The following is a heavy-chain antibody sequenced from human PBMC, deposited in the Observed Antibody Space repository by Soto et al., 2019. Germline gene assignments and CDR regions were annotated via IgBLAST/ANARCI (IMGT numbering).Heavy chain of an antibody. CDR2: IDPSDSYT. CDR1: GYSFTSYW. Sequence: VESLKISCNGSGYSFTSYWISWVRQMPGKGLEWMGRIDPSDSYTNYSPSFQGHVTISADKSISTAYLQWSSLKASDTAMYYCASGYSSSSGVYYYYGIDVWGQGTTVTVSS. J-gene: IGHJ6*02. CDR3: ASGYSSSSGVYYYYGIDV. V-gene: IGHV5-10-1*01. D-gene: IGHD6-6*01.